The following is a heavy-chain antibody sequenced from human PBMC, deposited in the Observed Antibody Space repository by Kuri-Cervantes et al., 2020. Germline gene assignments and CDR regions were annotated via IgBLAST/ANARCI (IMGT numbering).Heavy chain of an antibody. Sequence: SETLSLTCTVSGGSISTYYWSWIRQPPGKGLEWIGEINHSGSTNYNPSLKSRVTISVDTSKNQFSLKLSSVTAADTAVYYCARLGAGYGSGSYDYWGQGTLVTVSS. D-gene: IGHD3-10*01. CDR1: GGSISTYY. J-gene: IGHJ4*02. CDR2: INHSGST. CDR3: ARLGAGYGSGSYDY. V-gene: IGHV4-34*01.